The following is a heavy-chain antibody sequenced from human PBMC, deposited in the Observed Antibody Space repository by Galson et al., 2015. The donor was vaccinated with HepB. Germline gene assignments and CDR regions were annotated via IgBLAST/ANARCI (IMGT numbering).Heavy chain of an antibody. V-gene: IGHV3-23*01. Sequence: SLRLSCAASGFTFSSYAMSWVRQAPGKGLEWVSAISGSGGSTYYADSVKGRFTISRDNSKNTLYPQMNSLRAEDTAVYYCAKRLGGIHCSSTSCYIGAFDIWGQGTMVTVSS. CDR1: GFTFSSYA. CDR3: AKRLGGIHCSSTSCYIGAFDI. CDR2: ISGSGGST. J-gene: IGHJ3*02. D-gene: IGHD2-2*02.